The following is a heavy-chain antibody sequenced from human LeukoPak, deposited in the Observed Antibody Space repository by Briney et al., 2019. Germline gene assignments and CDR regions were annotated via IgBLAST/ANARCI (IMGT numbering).Heavy chain of an antibody. CDR3: AEDNYFDY. CDR1: GFTFSSYA. CDR2: ISYDGSNK. V-gene: IGHV3-30-3*01. J-gene: IGHJ4*02. Sequence: GGSLRLSCAASGFTFSSYAMHWVRQAPGKGLEWVAVISYDGSNKYYADSVKGRFTISRDNSKNTLYLQMNSLRAEDTAVYYCAEDNYFDYWGQGTLVTVSS.